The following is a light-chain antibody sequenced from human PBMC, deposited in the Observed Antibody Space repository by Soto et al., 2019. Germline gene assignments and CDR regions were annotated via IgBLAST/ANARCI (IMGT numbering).Light chain of an antibody. CDR1: QSISSW. J-gene: IGKJ3*01. CDR2: DAS. Sequence: DIQMTQSPSTLSASVADRVTITCRASQSISSWLAWYQQKPGKAPKLLIYDASSLESGVPSRFSGSGSGTEFTLTISSLQPDDFATYYCQHYNSYSLFGPGTKVDIK. V-gene: IGKV1-5*01. CDR3: QHYNSYSL.